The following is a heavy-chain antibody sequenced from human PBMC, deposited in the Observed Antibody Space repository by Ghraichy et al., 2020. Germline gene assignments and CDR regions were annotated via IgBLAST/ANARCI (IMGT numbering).Heavy chain of an antibody. CDR2: ISGSGGST. D-gene: IGHD2-2*01. CDR3: AKIQLDIVVVPAAADFDY. J-gene: IGHJ4*02. CDR1: GFTFSSYA. V-gene: IGHV3-23*01. Sequence: GGSLRLSCAASGFTFSSYAMSWVRQAPGKGLEWVSAISGSGGSTYYADSVKGRFTISRDNSKNTLYLQMNSLRAEDMAVYYCAKIQLDIVVVPAAADFDYWGQGTLVTVSS.